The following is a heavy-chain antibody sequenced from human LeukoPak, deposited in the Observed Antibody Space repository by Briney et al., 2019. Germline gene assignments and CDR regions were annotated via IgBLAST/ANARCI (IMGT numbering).Heavy chain of an antibody. V-gene: IGHV4-61*02. CDR1: GGSISSGSYY. D-gene: IGHD3-3*01. J-gene: IGHJ5*02. Sequence: SQTLSLICTVSGGSISSGSYYWSWIRQPAGKGLEWIGRIYTSGSTNYNPSLKSRVTISVDTSKNQFSLKLSSVTAADTAVYYCARDNDFWSAWGQGTLVTVSS. CDR3: ARDNDFWSA. CDR2: IYTSGST.